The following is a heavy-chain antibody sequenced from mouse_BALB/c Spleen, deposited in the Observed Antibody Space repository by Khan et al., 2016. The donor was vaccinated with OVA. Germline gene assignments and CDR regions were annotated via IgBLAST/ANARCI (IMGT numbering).Heavy chain of an antibody. V-gene: IGHV5-9-3*01. CDR3: AGSITPVVAFYY. J-gene: IGHJ2*01. D-gene: IGHD1-1*01. CDR1: GLTFSSSA. Sequence: EVQLVESGGGLVKPGGSLKLSCAASGLTFSSSAMSWVRQTPEKRLEWVATISTGGRKIYYADSVKGRFTISRDNAKNTLSLQMSSLRSEDTAMYYCAGSITPVVAFYYWGQGTTLTGSS. CDR2: ISTGGRKI.